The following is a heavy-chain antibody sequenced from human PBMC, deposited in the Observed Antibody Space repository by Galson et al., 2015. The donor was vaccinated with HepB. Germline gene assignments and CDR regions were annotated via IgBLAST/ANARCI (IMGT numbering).Heavy chain of an antibody. J-gene: IGHJ5*02. CDR2: INPNSGGT. Sequence: SVKVSCKASGSTFTDYYMHWVRQAPGQGLEWMGRINPNSGGTNYAQKFQGRVTMTRDTSISTAYMELSRLRSDDTAVYYCTREASTPGTKSVWFDPWGQGTLVTVSS. CDR3: TREASTPGTKSVWFDP. D-gene: IGHD1-1*01. CDR1: GSTFTDYY. V-gene: IGHV1-2*06.